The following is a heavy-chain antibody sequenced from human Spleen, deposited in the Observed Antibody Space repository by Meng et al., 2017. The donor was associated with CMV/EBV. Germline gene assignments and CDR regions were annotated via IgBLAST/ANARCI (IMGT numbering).Heavy chain of an antibody. V-gene: IGHV1-46*01. Sequence: SDYTLTRHYIHWMRQAPGQGLEWMGIIAPSGGTPRYAQKFQGRVSMTRDTSTSTVYMELSSLRSEDTAVYYCARDPAAAGTGAYFDYWGQGALVTVSS. D-gene: IGHD6-13*01. CDR2: IAPSGGTP. CDR3: ARDPAAAGTGAYFDY. J-gene: IGHJ4*02. CDR1: DYTLTRHY.